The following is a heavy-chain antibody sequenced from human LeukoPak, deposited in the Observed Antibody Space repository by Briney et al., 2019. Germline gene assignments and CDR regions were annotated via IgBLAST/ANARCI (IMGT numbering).Heavy chain of an antibody. CDR3: AKSFGYCSGGSCLPLGYFDY. Sequence: GVSLRLSCAASGFTFSSYAMSWVRQSPGKGLEWVSAISGSGGSTYYADSVKGRFTISRDNSKNTLYLQMNSLRAEDTAVYYCAKSFGYCSGGSCLPLGYFDYWGQGTLVTVSS. J-gene: IGHJ4*02. CDR2: ISGSGGST. CDR1: GFTFSSYA. D-gene: IGHD2-15*01. V-gene: IGHV3-23*01.